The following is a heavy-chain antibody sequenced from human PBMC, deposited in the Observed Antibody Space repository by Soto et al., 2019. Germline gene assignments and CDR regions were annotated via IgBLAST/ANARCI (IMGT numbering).Heavy chain of an antibody. V-gene: IGHV3-23*01. J-gene: IGHJ4*02. CDR2: ISGSDGKT. CDR1: GFSFGSYA. Sequence: GGSLRLSCEASGFSFGSYALSWVRQAPGKGLEWVSTISGSDGKTFYADSVKGRFSISRDTSQSTLYLQMNSLRADDTAMYYCARWSYLDYWGQGTRVTVSS. CDR3: ARWSYLDY. D-gene: IGHD3-3*01.